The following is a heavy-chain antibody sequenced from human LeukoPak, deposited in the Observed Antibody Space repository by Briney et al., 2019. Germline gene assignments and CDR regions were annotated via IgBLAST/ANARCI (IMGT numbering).Heavy chain of an antibody. J-gene: IGHJ4*02. CDR2: IYWNDDK. D-gene: IGHD2-2*01. Sequence: ESGPTLVKPTQTLTLTCTFSGFSLSTSGVGVGWIRQPPGKALEWLALIYWNDDKRYSPSLKSRLTITKDTSKNQVVHTMTNMDPVDTATYYCAHSVYCSSTSCYPLGSTDFDYWGQGTLVTVSS. CDR1: GFSLSTSGVG. V-gene: IGHV2-5*01. CDR3: AHSVYCSSTSCYPLGSTDFDY.